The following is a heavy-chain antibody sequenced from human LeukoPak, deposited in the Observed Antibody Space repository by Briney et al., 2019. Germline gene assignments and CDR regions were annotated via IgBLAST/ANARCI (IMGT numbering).Heavy chain of an antibody. Sequence: PGGSLRLSCAASRFSFSSYSLSWVRQAPGKGLEWVSSISSSSSYIYYGDSVKGRFTISRDNAKNSLYLQMHSLRAEDTAVYYCARQDWDYDWYFDLWGRGTLVTVSS. V-gene: IGHV3-21*01. J-gene: IGHJ2*01. CDR2: ISSSSSYI. D-gene: IGHD1-7*01. CDR1: RFSFSSYS. CDR3: ARQDWDYDWYFDL.